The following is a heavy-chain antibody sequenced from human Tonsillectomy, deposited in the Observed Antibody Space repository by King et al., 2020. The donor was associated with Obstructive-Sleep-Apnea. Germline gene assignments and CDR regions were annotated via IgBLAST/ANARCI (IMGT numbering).Heavy chain of an antibody. V-gene: IGHV3-9*01. CDR1: GFTFDDYA. Sequence: VQLVESGGGLVQPGRSLRLSCVASGFTFDDYAMYCVRQSPGKGLEWVAGLTWNRGTIGYADSVKGRFTISRDNSKNSLYLQMNSLRAEDTALYYCARDESGGMDVWGQGTTVTVSS. D-gene: IGHD1-26*01. CDR3: ARDESGGMDV. J-gene: IGHJ6*02. CDR2: LTWNRGTI.